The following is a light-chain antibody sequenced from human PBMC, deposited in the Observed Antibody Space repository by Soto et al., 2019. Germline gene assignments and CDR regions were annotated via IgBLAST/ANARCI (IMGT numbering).Light chain of an antibody. CDR3: QQSFSGLGT. J-gene: IGKJ3*01. CDR2: AAS. Sequence: DIQMTQSPSSVSASVGERVTISCRASQSINTYLNWFQQKPGKAPKLLIYAASTLPSGVPSRFSGSGSGTDFTLTINSLQREDFATYYCQQSFSGLGTFGPGTKVDMK. CDR1: QSINTY. V-gene: IGKV1-39*01.